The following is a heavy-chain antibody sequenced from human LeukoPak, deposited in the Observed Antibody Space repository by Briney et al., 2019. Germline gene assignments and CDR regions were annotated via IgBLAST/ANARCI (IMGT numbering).Heavy chain of an antibody. Sequence: ASVKVSCKASGYTFTSYGISWVRQAPGQGLEWMGWISAYNGNTNYAQKLQGRVTMTTDTSASTAYMELRSLRSDDTTVYYCARDKRGGSWDPWGQGTLVTVSS. V-gene: IGHV1-18*01. CDR2: ISAYNGNT. CDR3: ARDKRGGSWDP. D-gene: IGHD3-10*01. J-gene: IGHJ5*02. CDR1: GYTFTSYG.